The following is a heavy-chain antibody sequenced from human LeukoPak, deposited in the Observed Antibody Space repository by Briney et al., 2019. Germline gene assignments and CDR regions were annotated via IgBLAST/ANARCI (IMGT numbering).Heavy chain of an antibody. D-gene: IGHD3-22*01. CDR1: GYSFTSYW. J-gene: IGHJ4*02. CDR3: ASNNYYDSGGYYYAFDY. Sequence: PGESLKISCKGSGYSFTSYWIGWVRQMPGKGLEWMGIIYPGDSDTRYSPSFQGQVTISADKSISTAYLQWSSLKASDTAMYYCASNNYYDSGGYYYAFDYWGQGTLVTVSS. CDR2: IYPGDSDT. V-gene: IGHV5-51*01.